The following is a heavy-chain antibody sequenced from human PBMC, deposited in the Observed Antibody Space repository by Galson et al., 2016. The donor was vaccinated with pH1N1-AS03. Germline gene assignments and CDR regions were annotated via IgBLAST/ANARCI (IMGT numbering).Heavy chain of an antibody. Sequence: SVKVPCKVSGNTLTELSIQWVRQAPGEGLDWMGGFDPDNTETVYAQKFQGRVTMTEDTSTDTAYMELSSLRSGDTAKYYCVTTAYAFGLGSVDAFDVWGQGTKVTVSS. CDR2: FDPDNTET. CDR3: VTTAYAFGLGSVDAFDV. V-gene: IGHV1-24*01. D-gene: IGHD3-16*01. CDR1: GNTLTELS. J-gene: IGHJ3*01.